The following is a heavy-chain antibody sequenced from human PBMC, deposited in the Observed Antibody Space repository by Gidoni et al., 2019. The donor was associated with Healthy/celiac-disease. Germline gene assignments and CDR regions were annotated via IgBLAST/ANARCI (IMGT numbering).Heavy chain of an antibody. J-gene: IGHJ4*02. V-gene: IGHV3-11*01. D-gene: IGHD6-19*01. CDR3: ARDPGGYSSGWFGGMDY. CDR2: ISSSGSTI. Sequence: QVQLVESGGGLVSSGGSLRLSCAASGFTFSDYYMSWIRQAPGNGLEWVSYISSSGSTIYYADAVKRRFTIARDNAKNSLYLQMNSLRAEDTAVYYCARDPGGYSSGWFGGMDYWGQGTLVTVSS. CDR1: GFTFSDYY.